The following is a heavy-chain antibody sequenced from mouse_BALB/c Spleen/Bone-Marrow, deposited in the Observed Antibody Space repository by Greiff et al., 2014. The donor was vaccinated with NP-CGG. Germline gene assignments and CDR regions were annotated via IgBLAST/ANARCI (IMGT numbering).Heavy chain of an antibody. J-gene: IGHJ4*01. Sequence: EVQLQQSGPSLVKPSQTLSLTCSVAGDSITSGYWNWIRKFPGNKLEYMGYISHSGSTYYNPSPKSRISITRDTSKNQYYLQLNSVTTEDTATYYCARAGYRYDVGYAMDYWGQGTSVTVSS. V-gene: IGHV3-8*02. CDR1: GDSITSGY. D-gene: IGHD2-14*01. CDR2: ISHSGST. CDR3: ARAGYRYDVGYAMDY.